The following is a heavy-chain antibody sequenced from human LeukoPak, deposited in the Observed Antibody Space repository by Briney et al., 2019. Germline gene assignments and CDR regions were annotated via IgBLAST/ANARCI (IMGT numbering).Heavy chain of an antibody. Sequence: GGSLRLSCAASGLTFSGSAMHWVRQASGKGLEWVSSISSSSSYIYYADSVKGRFTISKDNAKNSLYLQMNSLRAEDTAVYYCARGAWEPNSYYYYYYMDVWGKGTTVTISS. CDR3: ARGAWEPNSYYYYYYMDV. CDR1: GLTFSGSA. CDR2: ISSSSSYI. J-gene: IGHJ6*03. V-gene: IGHV3-21*01. D-gene: IGHD1-26*01.